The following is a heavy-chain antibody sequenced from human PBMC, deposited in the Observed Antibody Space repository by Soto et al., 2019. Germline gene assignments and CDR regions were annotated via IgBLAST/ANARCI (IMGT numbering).Heavy chain of an antibody. D-gene: IGHD5-12*01. V-gene: IGHV3-13*04. CDR3: ARWWLRRGYLDY. CDR1: GFTFRTND. CDR2: IGTAADT. Sequence: PGGSLRLSCAASGFTFRTNDMHWVRQAPGKGLEWVSGIGTAADTYYPDSVKGRFTISRENAKNSLYLQMKSLRAGDTAVYYCARWWLRRGYLDYWGQGTLVTVSS. J-gene: IGHJ4*02.